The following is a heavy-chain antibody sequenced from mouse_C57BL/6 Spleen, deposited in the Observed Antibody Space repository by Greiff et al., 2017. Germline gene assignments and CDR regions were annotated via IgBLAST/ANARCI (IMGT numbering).Heavy chain of an antibody. J-gene: IGHJ1*03. D-gene: IGHD1-2*01. CDR1: GFSFTSYG. Sequence: VKLMESGPGLVAPSQSLSITCTVSGFSFTSYGVHWVRQPPGKGLAWLVVIWSDGSTTDNSALKSRLSISKDTSKSQVFLRMNSLQTDDTAMYYCARHDAITEWYFAVWGTGTTVTVSS. CDR3: ARHDAITEWYFAV. CDR2: IWSDGST. V-gene: IGHV2-6-1*01.